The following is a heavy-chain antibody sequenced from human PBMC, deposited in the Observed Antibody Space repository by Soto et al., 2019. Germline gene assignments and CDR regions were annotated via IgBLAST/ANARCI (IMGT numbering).Heavy chain of an antibody. CDR3: ARRPVRGGNSGVGFDP. Sequence: QVRLQESGPGLVKPSETLSLNCTVSGDSIGSVKYHWGWIRQSPGKGLEWIGSMYSTGSTQYNPSRKSRVTMSVDTSTNQFSLKLRSVTAADTAIYYCARRPVRGGNSGVGFDPWGQGTLVTVSS. CDR1: GDSIGSVKYH. CDR2: MYSTGST. V-gene: IGHV4-39*01. J-gene: IGHJ5*02. D-gene: IGHD2-15*01.